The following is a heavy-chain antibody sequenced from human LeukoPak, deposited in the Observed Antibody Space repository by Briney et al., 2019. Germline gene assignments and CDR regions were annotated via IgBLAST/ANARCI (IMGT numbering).Heavy chain of an antibody. V-gene: IGHV3-74*01. Sequence: GGSLRLSCAASGFTFSNHWMHWVSQAPGKGLVWVSRINNDGSNTVYADSVKGRFTISRGNAKNTLYLQMNSLRAEDTAVYYCARGLFGPDYWGQGTLVTVSS. J-gene: IGHJ4*02. CDR2: INNDGSNT. CDR3: ARGLFGPDY. D-gene: IGHD3-22*01. CDR1: GFTFSNHW.